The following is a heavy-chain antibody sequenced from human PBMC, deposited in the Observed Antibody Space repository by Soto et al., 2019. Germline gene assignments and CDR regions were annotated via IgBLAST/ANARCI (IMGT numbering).Heavy chain of an antibody. CDR1: GGSTDSLY. CDR3: ARQGYYDLLSGYYLFDY. CDR2: VSYSGST. V-gene: IGHV4-59*08. Sequence: QVQLQESGPGLVKPSETLFVTCTVSGGSTDSLYWSWVRQPPGKGLEWIGYVSYSGSTTYNPSLRGLVIVSIVMSRIPFSLKLTSVTAADTAVYYCARQGYYDLLSGYYLFDYWGQGILVTVSS. J-gene: IGHJ4*02. D-gene: IGHD3-3*01.